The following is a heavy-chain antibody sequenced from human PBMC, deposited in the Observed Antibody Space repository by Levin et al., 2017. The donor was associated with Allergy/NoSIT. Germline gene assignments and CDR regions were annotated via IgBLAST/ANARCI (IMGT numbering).Heavy chain of an antibody. Sequence: VASVKVSCKAFGGTLRNYPISWVRQAPGQGLEWMGGIIPAFASTNYAQKFQGRVTITADESTRTAYMELRSLRSEDTAVYFCARPRGGFYGSGSSDSWGQGTLVTVSS. J-gene: IGHJ4*02. D-gene: IGHD3-10*01. CDR2: IIPAFAST. CDR3: ARPRGGFYGSGSSDS. V-gene: IGHV1-69*13. CDR1: GGTLRNYP.